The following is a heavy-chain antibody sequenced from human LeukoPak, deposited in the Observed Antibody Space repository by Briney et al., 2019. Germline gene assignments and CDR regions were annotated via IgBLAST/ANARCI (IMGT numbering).Heavy chain of an antibody. J-gene: IGHJ5*02. CDR2: ISTSGST. CDR3: ARDLSSPGSSGSA. CDR1: GGSISTFY. D-gene: IGHD6-19*01. V-gene: IGHV4-4*07. Sequence: KPSETLSLTCTVSGGSISTFYWSWIRQPAGKGLEWIGRISTSGSTNYNPSLKSRVTMSVDTSKNQFSLKLTSVTAADTAVYYCARDLSSPGSSGSAWGPGNLVTVSS.